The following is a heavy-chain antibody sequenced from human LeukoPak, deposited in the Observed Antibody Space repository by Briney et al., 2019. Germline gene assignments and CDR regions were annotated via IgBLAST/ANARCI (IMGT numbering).Heavy chain of an antibody. J-gene: IGHJ4*02. Sequence: GGSLRLSCAASGFTFSSYTMHWIRQAPGKGLEWVASISSSSSYIYYADSVKGRFTISRDNAKNSLYLQMNGLRAEDTAVYYCASSGYDSSGYYYGWGQGAQVTASS. CDR3: ASSGYDSSGYYYG. CDR2: ISSSSSYI. CDR1: GFTFSSYT. V-gene: IGHV3-21*01. D-gene: IGHD3-22*01.